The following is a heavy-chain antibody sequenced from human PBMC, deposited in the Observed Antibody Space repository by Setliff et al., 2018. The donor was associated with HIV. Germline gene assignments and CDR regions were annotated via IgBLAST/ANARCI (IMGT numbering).Heavy chain of an antibody. Sequence: ASVKVSCKASGYTFTSYYMHWVRQAPGQGLEWMGIINPSGGSTSYAQKFQGRVTMTRDTSTSTVYMELSSLRSEDTAVYYCASEAAVFGLYYYYMDVWGKGTTVTVSS. J-gene: IGHJ6*03. D-gene: IGHD6-25*01. CDR3: ASEAAVFGLYYYYMDV. CDR2: INPSGGST. V-gene: IGHV1-46*03. CDR1: GYTFTSYY.